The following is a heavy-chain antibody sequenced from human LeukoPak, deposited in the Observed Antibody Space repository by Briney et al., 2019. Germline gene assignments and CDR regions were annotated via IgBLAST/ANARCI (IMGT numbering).Heavy chain of an antibody. D-gene: IGHD6-25*01. J-gene: IGHJ6*02. CDR2: ISWNSGSI. V-gene: IGHV3-9*01. Sequence: GRSLRLSCAASGFTFDNYAMHWVRQAPGKGLEWVSGISWNSGSIGYAGSVKGRLTISRDNAKNSLYLQLNSLRAEDTALYYCAKSWVKQRPQTYYYYGMDVWGQGTTVTVSS. CDR1: GFTFDNYA. CDR3: AKSWVKQRPQTYYYYGMDV.